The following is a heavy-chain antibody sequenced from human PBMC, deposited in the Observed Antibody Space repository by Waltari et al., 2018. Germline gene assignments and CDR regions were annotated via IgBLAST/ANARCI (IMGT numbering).Heavy chain of an antibody. D-gene: IGHD3-3*01. CDR2: LYYTWNT. CDR3: ARHMPYYDSIYYFDY. CDR1: GGSISSSSFF. Sequence: QLQLQESGPGLVQPSETLSLTCSVSGGSISSSSFFCAWIRQPPGKGLDWIGSLYYTWNTYYNPSLKSRVTISADTSKNQFSLKLSSVTAADTAVYYCARHMPYYDSIYYFDYWGQGTLVTVSS. J-gene: IGHJ4*02. V-gene: IGHV4-39*01.